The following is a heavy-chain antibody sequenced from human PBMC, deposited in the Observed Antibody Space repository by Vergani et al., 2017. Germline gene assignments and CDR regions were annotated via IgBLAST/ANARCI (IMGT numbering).Heavy chain of an antibody. Sequence: EVQLVESGGGLVKPGRSLRLSCAASGFTFDDYAMHWVRQAPGKGLEWVSGISWNSGSIGYADSVKGRFTISRDNAKNSLYLQMNSLRAEDTALYYCAKWVYSNYLHYFDYWGQGTLVTVSS. D-gene: IGHD4-11*01. CDR3: AKWVYSNYLHYFDY. V-gene: IGHV3-9*01. CDR1: GFTFDDYA. J-gene: IGHJ4*02. CDR2: ISWNSGSI.